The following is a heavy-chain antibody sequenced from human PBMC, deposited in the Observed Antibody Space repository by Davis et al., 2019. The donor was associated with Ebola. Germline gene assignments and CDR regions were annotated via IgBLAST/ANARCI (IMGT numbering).Heavy chain of an antibody. V-gene: IGHV5-51*01. Sequence: KISCKASGYTFTSFWIGWVRQMPGKGLEWMGIIYPGDSDTRYSPSFRGQVTISADKSSKTAFLQWSSLKASDTAMYYCASLRRTITGMDDGFDIWGQGTMVTVSS. D-gene: IGHD7-27*01. CDR1: GYTFTSFW. CDR2: IYPGDSDT. J-gene: IGHJ3*02. CDR3: ASLRRTITGMDDGFDI.